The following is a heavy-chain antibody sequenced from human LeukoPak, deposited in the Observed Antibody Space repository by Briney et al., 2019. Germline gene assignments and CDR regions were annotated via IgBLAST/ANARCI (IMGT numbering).Heavy chain of an antibody. CDR1: GYTFTSYY. J-gene: IGHJ4*02. Sequence: ASVKVSCKASGYTFTSYYMHWVRQAPGQGLEWMGIINPSGGSTSYAQKFQGRVTMTRDTSTSTVYMELSSLRSEDTAVYYCAGVSWGNYPSFYFDSWGQGTLVTVSS. CDR3: AGVSWGNYPSFYFDS. V-gene: IGHV1-46*01. D-gene: IGHD3-16*02. CDR2: INPSGGST.